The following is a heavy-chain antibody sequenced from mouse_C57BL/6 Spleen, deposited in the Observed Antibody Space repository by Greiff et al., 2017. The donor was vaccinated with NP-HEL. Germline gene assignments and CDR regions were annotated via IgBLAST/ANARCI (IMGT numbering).Heavy chain of an antibody. CDR2: ISDGGSYT. CDR3: AKMTDGYHDCCAY. V-gene: IGHV5-4*03. D-gene: IGHD2-3*01. Sequence: EVNLVESGGGLVKPGGSLKLSCAASGFTFSSYAMSWVRQTPEKRLEWVATISDGGSYTYYPDNVKGRFTISRDNAKNNLYLQMSHLKSEDTAMFYCAKMTDGYHDCCAYWRRETLVTVSA. J-gene: IGHJ3*01. CDR1: GFTFSSYA.